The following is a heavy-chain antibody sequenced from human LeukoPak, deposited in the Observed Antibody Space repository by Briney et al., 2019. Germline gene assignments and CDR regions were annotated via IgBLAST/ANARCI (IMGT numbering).Heavy chain of an antibody. Sequence: GGSLRLSCAASGFTFSSYGMSWVRQAPGKGLEWVSAISGSGGSTYYADSVKGRFTISRDNSKNTLYLQMNSLRAEDTAVYYCALARGQQLSWVDYWGQGTLVTVSS. V-gene: IGHV3-23*01. D-gene: IGHD6-13*01. CDR1: GFTFSSYG. CDR2: ISGSGGST. J-gene: IGHJ4*02. CDR3: ALARGQQLSWVDY.